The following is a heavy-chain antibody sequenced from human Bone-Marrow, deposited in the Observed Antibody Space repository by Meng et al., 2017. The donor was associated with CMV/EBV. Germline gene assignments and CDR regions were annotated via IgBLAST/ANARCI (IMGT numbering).Heavy chain of an antibody. CDR1: GYSISSGYY. CDR3: ARDWELGY. CDR2: IYYSGST. D-gene: IGHD3-10*01. Sequence: SETLSLTCTVSGYSISSGYYWGWIRQPPGKGLEWIGYIYYSGSTYYNPSLKSRVTISVDTSKNQFSLKLSSVTAADTAVYYCARDWELGYWGQGTLVTVSS. J-gene: IGHJ4*02. V-gene: IGHV4-38-2*02.